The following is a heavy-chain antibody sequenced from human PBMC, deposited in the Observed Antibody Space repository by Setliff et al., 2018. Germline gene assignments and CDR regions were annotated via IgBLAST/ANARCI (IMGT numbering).Heavy chain of an antibody. CDR2: IDTDARTT. Sequence: GSLRLSCAASGFTFSTYYFNWVRQAPGKGLEWISYIDTDARTTYYADSVRGRFTISRDNARNSLHLQMNDVRREDAAFYYCAKDYLSRWWNEPPLYFDDWGPGVLVTVSS. CDR3: AKDYLSRWWNEPPLYFDD. V-gene: IGHV3-48*03. CDR1: GFTFSTYY. J-gene: IGHJ4*01. D-gene: IGHD1-1*01.